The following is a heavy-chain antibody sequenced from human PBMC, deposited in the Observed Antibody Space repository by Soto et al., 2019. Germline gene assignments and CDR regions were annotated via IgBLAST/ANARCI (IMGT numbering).Heavy chain of an antibody. V-gene: IGHV4-59*01. CDR1: GGSISSYY. CDR3: ASFGSGYIDEHPNYYYYMDV. CDR2: IYYSGST. D-gene: IGHD3-3*01. Sequence: SETLSLTCTVSGGSISSYYWSWIRQPPGKGLEWIGYIYYSGSTNYNPSLKSRVTISVDTSKNQFSLKLSSVTAADTAVYYCASFGSGYIDEHPNYYYYMDVWGKGTTVTVSS. J-gene: IGHJ6*03.